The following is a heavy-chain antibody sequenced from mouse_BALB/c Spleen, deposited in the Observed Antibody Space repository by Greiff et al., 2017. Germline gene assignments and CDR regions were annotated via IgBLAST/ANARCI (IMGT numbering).Heavy chain of an antibody. CDR2: ISSGGSYT. CDR3: TRDGEGNLWVFAY. J-gene: IGHJ3*01. Sequence: EVKLLESGAGLVKPGGSLKLSCAASGFTFSSYTMSWVRQTPEKRLEWVATISSGGSYTYYPDSVKGRFTISRDNAKNTLYLQMSSLKSEDTAMYYCTRDGEGNLWVFAYWGQGTLVTVSA. V-gene: IGHV5-6-4*01. CDR1: GFTFSSYT. D-gene: IGHD2-1*01.